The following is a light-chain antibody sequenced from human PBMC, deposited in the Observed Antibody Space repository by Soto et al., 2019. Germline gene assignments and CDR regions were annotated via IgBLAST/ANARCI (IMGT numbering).Light chain of an antibody. Sequence: AIQLTQSPSSLSASVGDRVTITCRASQDIRGALAWYQQKPGKAPKILIYDVSTLESGVPSRFSGSSSGTEFTLTISSLQPVDFATYYCQQFNSYPITFGQGTRLPIK. V-gene: IGKV1-13*02. CDR3: QQFNSYPIT. CDR1: QDIRGA. J-gene: IGKJ5*01. CDR2: DVS.